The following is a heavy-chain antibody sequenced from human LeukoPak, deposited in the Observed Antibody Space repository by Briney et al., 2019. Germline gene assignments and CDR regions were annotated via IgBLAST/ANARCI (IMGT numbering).Heavy chain of an antibody. Sequence: GGSLILSCAASGFTFSGSSMHWVRQASGKGLEWVGQIRSKANDYATVYSASVKGRFTISRDDSKNTTYLQMSSLKTEDTAVYYCTSYPRSTAPYWGQGVLVTVSS. J-gene: IGHJ4*02. CDR1: GFTFSGSS. CDR2: IRSKANDYAT. CDR3: TSYPRSTAPY. V-gene: IGHV3-73*01. D-gene: IGHD2-2*01.